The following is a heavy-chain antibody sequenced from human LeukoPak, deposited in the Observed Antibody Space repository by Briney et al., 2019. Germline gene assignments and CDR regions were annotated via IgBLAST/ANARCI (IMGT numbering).Heavy chain of an antibody. D-gene: IGHD4-4*01. CDR2: ISDSGDTT. Sequence: GGSLRLSCAASGFTFSSHAMSWVRQAPGKGLEWVSGISDSGDTTYYADSVKGRFTISRDNSKNTLYLQMNSLRAEDTAVYYCAKDHSNTENWFDPWGQGTLVTVSS. V-gene: IGHV3-23*01. CDR3: AKDHSNTENWFDP. J-gene: IGHJ5*02. CDR1: GFTFSSHA.